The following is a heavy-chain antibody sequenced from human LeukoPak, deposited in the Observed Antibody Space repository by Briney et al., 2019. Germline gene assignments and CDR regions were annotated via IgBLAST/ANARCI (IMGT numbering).Heavy chain of an antibody. V-gene: IGHV3-7*01. D-gene: IGHD5-24*01. CDR1: GFTFSSYW. CDR3: ARSGDGYNPWNF. CDR2: IKQDGSEK. Sequence: GGSLRLTCAASGFTFSSYWMSWVRQAPGKGLEWVANIKQDGSEKYYVDSVKGRFTISRDNAKNSLYLQMNSLRAEDTAVYYCARSGDGYNPWNFWGQGTLVTVPS. J-gene: IGHJ4*02.